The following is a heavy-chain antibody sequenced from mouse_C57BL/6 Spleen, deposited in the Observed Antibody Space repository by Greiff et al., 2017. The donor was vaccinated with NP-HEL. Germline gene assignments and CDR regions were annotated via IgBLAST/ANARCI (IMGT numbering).Heavy chain of an antibody. CDR1: GYTFTSYW. CDR2: IDPSDIYP. Sequence: VQLQQPGAELVKPGASVKLSCKASGYTFTSYWMQWVKQRPGQGREWIGEIDPSDIYPNYDQKVKGKATLTVDTSSSTADMQLSSLTSEDSAVYYCARCHYYGSSYNAMDYWGQGTSVTVSS. V-gene: IGHV1-50*01. CDR3: ARCHYYGSSYNAMDY. J-gene: IGHJ4*01. D-gene: IGHD1-1*01.